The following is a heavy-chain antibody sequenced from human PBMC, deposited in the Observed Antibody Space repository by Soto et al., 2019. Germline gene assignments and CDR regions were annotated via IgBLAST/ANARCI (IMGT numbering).Heavy chain of an antibody. V-gene: IGHV1-18*01. J-gene: IGHJ6*02. CDR1: GYTFTSYG. Sequence: RASVKVSCKASGYTFTSYGISWVRQAPGQGLEWMGWISAYNGNTNYAQKLQGRVTMTTDTSTSTAYMELRSLRSDDTAVYYCARDQGAIAAAGTRYYGMDVWGQGTTVTVSS. D-gene: IGHD6-13*01. CDR3: ARDQGAIAAAGTRYYGMDV. CDR2: ISAYNGNT.